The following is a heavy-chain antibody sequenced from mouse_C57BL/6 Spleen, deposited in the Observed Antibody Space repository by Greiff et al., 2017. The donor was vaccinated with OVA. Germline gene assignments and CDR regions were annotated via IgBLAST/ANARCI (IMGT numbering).Heavy chain of an antibody. CDR2: IDPETGGT. CDR1: GYTFTDYE. D-gene: IGHD2-1*01. Sequence: VKLMESGAELVRPGASVTLSCKASGYTFTDYEMHWVKQTPVHGLEWIGAIDPETGGTAYNQKFKGKAILTADKSSSTAYMELRSLTSEDSAVYYCTRLDYGNFYFDYWGQGTTLTVSS. J-gene: IGHJ2*01. CDR3: TRLDYGNFYFDY. V-gene: IGHV1-15*01.